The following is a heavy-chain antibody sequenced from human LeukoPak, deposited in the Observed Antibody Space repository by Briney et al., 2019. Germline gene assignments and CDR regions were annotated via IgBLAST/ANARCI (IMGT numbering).Heavy chain of an antibody. CDR1: GGTFSSYA. D-gene: IGHD6-13*01. J-gene: IGHJ5*02. CDR3: ARDGYSSSQNWFDP. Sequence: ASVKVSCKASGGTFSSYAISWVRQAPGQGLEWMGWISAYNGNTNYAQKLQGRVTMTTDTSTSTAYLELSSLRSDDTAVYYCARDGYSSSQNWFDPWGQGTLVTVSS. CDR2: ISAYNGNT. V-gene: IGHV1-18*01.